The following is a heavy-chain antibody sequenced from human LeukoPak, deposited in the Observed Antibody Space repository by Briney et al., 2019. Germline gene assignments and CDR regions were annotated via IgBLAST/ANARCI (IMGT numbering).Heavy chain of an antibody. Sequence: PGGSLRLSCAASGFTFNNYNINWVRQPPGKGLEWVSSISGSTSYVYYADSVKGRFTISRDDAKNSLYLQTNNLRVEDTAMYYCARSSGTYDWFDPWGQGTLVTVSS. CDR2: ISGSTSYV. V-gene: IGHV3-21*01. D-gene: IGHD1-26*01. CDR1: GFTFNNYN. J-gene: IGHJ5*02. CDR3: ARSSGTYDWFDP.